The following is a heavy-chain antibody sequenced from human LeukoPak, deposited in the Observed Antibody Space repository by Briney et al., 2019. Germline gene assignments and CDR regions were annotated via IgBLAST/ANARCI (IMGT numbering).Heavy chain of an antibody. D-gene: IGHD6-13*01. V-gene: IGHV3-21*04. J-gene: IGHJ3*02. Sequence: GGSLRLSCAASGFTFSSYSMNWVRQAPGKGLEWVSSISSSSSYIYYADSVKGRFTISRDNAKNSLYLQMNSLRAEDTAVYYCAKEEISSSIPLITAFDIWGQGTMVTVSS. CDR1: GFTFSSYS. CDR2: ISSSSSYI. CDR3: AKEEISSSIPLITAFDI.